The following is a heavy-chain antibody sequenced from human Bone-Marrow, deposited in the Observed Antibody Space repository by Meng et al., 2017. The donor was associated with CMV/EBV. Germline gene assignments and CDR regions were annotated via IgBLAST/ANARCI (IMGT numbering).Heavy chain of an antibody. CDR1: GFTFSSYE. J-gene: IGHJ5*02. CDR2: ISSSGSTI. CDR3: ARDAAPDIVGVFDP. D-gene: IGHD2-15*01. Sequence: GGSLRLSCAASGFTFSSYEMNWVRQAPGKGLEWVSYISSSGSTIYCADSVKGRFTISRDNSKNTLYLQMNSLRAEDTAVYYCARDAAPDIVGVFDPWGQGTLVTVSS. V-gene: IGHV3-48*03.